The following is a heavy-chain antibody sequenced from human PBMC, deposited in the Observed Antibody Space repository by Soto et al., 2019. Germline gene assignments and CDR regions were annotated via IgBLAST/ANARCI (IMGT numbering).Heavy chain of an antibody. CDR2: INPSGGST. J-gene: IGHJ6*02. Sequence: QVQLVQSGAEVKKPGASVKVSCKASGYTFTSYYMHWVRQAPGQGLEWMGIINPSGGSTSYAQKFQGRVTMTRDTSTSTVYMGLSSLRSEDTAVYYCAREVVVVPAAVGGYGMDVWGQGTTVTVSS. CDR3: AREVVVVPAAVGGYGMDV. CDR1: GYTFTSYY. V-gene: IGHV1-46*01. D-gene: IGHD2-2*01.